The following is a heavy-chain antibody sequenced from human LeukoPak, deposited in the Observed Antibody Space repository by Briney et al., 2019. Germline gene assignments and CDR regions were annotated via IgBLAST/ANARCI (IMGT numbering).Heavy chain of an antibody. Sequence: PSETLSLTCTVSGGSISSYYWSWIRQPPGKGLEWIGYIYYNGSTNYNPSLKSRVTISVDTSKNQFSLKLSSVTAVDTAVYYCARFTTKGGAFDIWGQGTMVTVSS. CDR2: IYYNGST. J-gene: IGHJ3*02. CDR3: ARFTTKGGAFDI. V-gene: IGHV4-59*12. D-gene: IGHD3-22*01. CDR1: GGSISSYY.